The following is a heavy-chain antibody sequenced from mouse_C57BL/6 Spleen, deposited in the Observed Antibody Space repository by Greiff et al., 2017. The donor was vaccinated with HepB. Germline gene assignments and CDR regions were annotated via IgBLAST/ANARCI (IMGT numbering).Heavy chain of an antibody. Sequence: QVQLQQSGAELVKAGASVKMSCTASGYTFTSYWMHWVKQRLGQGLEWFAETNPTNGRTYYHEKFKSKATLSVDKSSSTAYMLLSGPTFEDSAVYYCTRNKKIVATYFDYWGQGTTLTVST. CDR3: TRNKKIVATYFDY. CDR2: TNPTNGRT. D-gene: IGHD1-1*01. V-gene: IGHV1S81*02. J-gene: IGHJ2*01. CDR1: GYTFTSYW.